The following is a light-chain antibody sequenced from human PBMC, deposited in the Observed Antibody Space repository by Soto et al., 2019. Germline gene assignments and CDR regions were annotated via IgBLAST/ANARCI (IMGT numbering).Light chain of an antibody. CDR2: DVN. J-gene: IGLJ2*01. CDR1: SSDIGAYNF. V-gene: IGLV2-14*03. CDR3: TSWTTSTTMI. Sequence: QSALTQPASVCGSPGQSITISCTGTSSDIGAYNFVSWYQQHPGKAPKLMLYDVNIRPSGVSNRFSGSKSGNTASLTISGLQAEDEADYYCTSWTTSTTMIFGGGTKLTVL.